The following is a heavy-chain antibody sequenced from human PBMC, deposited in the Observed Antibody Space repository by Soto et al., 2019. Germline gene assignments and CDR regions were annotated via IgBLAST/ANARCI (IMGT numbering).Heavy chain of an antibody. Sequence: TLSLTCAVSGGYISCGYYSWSWIRQPPGKGLEWIGFIYNSGSTYYNSSLKSRVTISVDRSKNHFFLILTSVTAVDTAVYYCATYRNFFQIWGQGTKVTVSS. CDR1: GGYISCGYYS. J-gene: IGHJ3*02. D-gene: IGHD4-4*01. CDR3: ATYRNFFQI. CDR2: IYNSGST. V-gene: IGHV4-30-2*01.